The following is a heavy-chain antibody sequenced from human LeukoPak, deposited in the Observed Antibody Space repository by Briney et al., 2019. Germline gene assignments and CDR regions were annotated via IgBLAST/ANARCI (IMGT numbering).Heavy chain of an antibody. J-gene: IGHJ5*02. CDR3: ARQGQQLIYNWFDP. CDR2: IYYSGST. CDR1: GGSISSSNYY. Sequence: SETLSLTCTVSGGSISSSNYYWGWIRQPPGKGLEWIGNIYYSGSTYYNPSLKSRVTISVDTSKNQFSLKLSSVTAADTAVYYCARQGQQLIYNWFDPWGQGTLVTVSS. V-gene: IGHV4-39*01. D-gene: IGHD2-2*01.